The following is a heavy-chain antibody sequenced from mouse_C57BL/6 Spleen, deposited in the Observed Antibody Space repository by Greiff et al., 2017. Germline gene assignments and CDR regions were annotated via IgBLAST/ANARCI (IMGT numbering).Heavy chain of an antibody. V-gene: IGHV5-6*01. CDR3: ARHLRELFFDV. CDR2: ISSGGSYT. D-gene: IGHD1-1*01. CDR1: GFTFSSYG. J-gene: IGHJ1*03. Sequence: EVQRVESGGDLVKPGGSLKLSCAASGFTFSSYGMSWVRQTPDKRLEWVATISSGGSYTYYPDSVKGRFTISRDNAKNTLYLQMSSLKSEDTAMYYCARHLRELFFDVWGTGTTVTVSS.